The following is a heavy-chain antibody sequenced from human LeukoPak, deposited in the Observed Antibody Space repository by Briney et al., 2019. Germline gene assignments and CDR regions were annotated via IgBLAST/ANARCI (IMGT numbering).Heavy chain of an antibody. CDR2: ISGTGGST. Sequence: HPGGSLRLSCAASGFIVSNNFMSWVRQAPGKGLEWVSVISGTGGSTYHADSVKGRFTISRGNSRDTLYLQMNSLRAEDTAIYYCAKASVGGEIPVAGSRFYYWGQGTLVTVSS. CDR1: GFIVSNNF. D-gene: IGHD6-19*01. J-gene: IGHJ4*02. CDR3: AKASVGGEIPVAGSRFYY. V-gene: IGHV3-23*01.